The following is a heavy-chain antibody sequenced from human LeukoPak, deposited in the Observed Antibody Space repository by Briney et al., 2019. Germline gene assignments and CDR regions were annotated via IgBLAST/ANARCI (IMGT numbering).Heavy chain of an antibody. CDR2: ISGSGGST. CDR3: AKDRVISSSSEGNWFDP. Sequence: SGGSLRLSCAASGFTFSNYAMSWVRQAPGKGLEWVSAISGSGGSTYYADSVKGRFTISRDNSKNTLYLQMNSLRAEDTAVYYCAKDRVISSSSEGNWFDPWGQGTLVTVSS. CDR1: GFTFSNYA. D-gene: IGHD6-6*01. J-gene: IGHJ5*02. V-gene: IGHV3-23*01.